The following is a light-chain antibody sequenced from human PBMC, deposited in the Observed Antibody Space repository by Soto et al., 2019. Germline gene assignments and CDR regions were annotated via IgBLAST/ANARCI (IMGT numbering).Light chain of an antibody. CDR2: AAS. CDR3: QQSFSKFLYT. V-gene: IGKV1-39*01. Sequence: DIQMTQSPMSLSASVGGRVTITCRASQSINSYLNWYQQKPGKAPKLLIYAASSLQSGVPSRFSGSGSGTDFTLTISSLQPEDFATYYCQQSFSKFLYTFGQGTKLEIK. CDR1: QSINSY. J-gene: IGKJ2*01.